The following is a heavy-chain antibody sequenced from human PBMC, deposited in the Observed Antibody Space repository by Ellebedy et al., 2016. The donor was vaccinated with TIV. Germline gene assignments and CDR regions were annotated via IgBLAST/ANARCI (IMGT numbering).Heavy chain of an antibody. CDR3: ARDDYGDRYGMDV. CDR1: GYTFTSFG. J-gene: IGHJ6*02. D-gene: IGHD4-17*01. V-gene: IGHV1-18*01. CDR2: VSGYNGNT. Sequence: ASVKVSXXASGYTFTSFGFSWVRQAPGQGLERMGRVSGYNGNTNYAQKLQGRVTMTTDTSTSTAYMELRSLRSDDTAVYYCARDDYGDRYGMDVWGQGTTVTVSS.